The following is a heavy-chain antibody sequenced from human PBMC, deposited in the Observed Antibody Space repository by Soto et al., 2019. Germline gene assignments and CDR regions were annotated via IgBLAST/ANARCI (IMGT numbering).Heavy chain of an antibody. CDR2: IIPIFGTA. J-gene: IGHJ5*02. CDR1: GGTFSSYA. Sequence: SVKVSFKASGGTFSSYAISWVRQAPGQGLEWMGGIIPIFGTANYAQKFQGRVTITADKSTSTAYMELSSLRSEDTAVYYCARDRGVAAHNWFDPWGQGTLVTVSS. D-gene: IGHD3-10*01. V-gene: IGHV1-69*06. CDR3: ARDRGVAAHNWFDP.